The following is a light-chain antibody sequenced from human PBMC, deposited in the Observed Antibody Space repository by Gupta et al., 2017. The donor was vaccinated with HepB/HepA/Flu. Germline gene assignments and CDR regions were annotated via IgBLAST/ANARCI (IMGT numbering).Light chain of an antibody. CDR2: KAS. J-gene: IGKJ4*01. CDR3: QQYLTFPLT. CDR1: QSISSW. Sequence: DIQMTQSPSTLSASEGDRVTITCRASQSISSWLAWYQQKPGKAPKFLIYKASNLESGVPSRFSGSGSGTDFTLTISGLQPDDFAIYYCQQYLTFPLTFGGGTKVEIK. V-gene: IGKV1-5*03.